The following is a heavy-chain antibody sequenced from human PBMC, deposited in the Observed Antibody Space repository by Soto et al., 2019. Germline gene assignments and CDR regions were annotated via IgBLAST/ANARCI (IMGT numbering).Heavy chain of an antibody. CDR1: GFTFSSYG. J-gene: IGHJ4*02. V-gene: IGHV3-30*18. D-gene: IGHD2-21*02. CDR2: ISYDGSNK. CDR3: AKANHNVVVTALTRNYVDY. Sequence: GGSLRLSCAASGFTFSSYGMHWVRQAPGKGLEWVAVISYDGSNKYYADSVKGRFTISRDNSKNTLYLQMNSLRAEDTAVYYCAKANHNVVVTALTRNYVDYWGQGTLVTVSS.